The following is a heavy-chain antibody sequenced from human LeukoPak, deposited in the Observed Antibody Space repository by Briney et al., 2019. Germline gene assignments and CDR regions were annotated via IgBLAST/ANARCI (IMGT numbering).Heavy chain of an antibody. J-gene: IGHJ6*03. CDR2: IDRNSGGI. V-gene: IGHV3-48*01. Sequence: GGSLRLSCAASGFRFTSYGINWVRQAPGKGLEWISYIDRNSGGIHYADSVKGRFTVSRDNAKNSVYLQMNTLRPEDTAVYYCARTSYDSSGYYYYYYYYYMDVWGKGTTVTVSS. D-gene: IGHD3-22*01. CDR3: ARTSYDSSGYYYYYYYYYMDV. CDR1: GFRFTSYG.